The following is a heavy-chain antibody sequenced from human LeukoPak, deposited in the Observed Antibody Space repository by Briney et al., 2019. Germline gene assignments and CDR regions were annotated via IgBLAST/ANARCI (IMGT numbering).Heavy chain of an antibody. CDR3: ARIGAYYDLDY. CDR1: GFTFISCE. D-gene: IGHD3-22*01. J-gene: IGHJ4*02. CDR2: ISSSGSSI. V-gene: IGHV3-48*03. Sequence: GGSLRLSCAASGFTFISCEMNWVRQAPGKGLEWVSYISSSGSSIYYADSVKGRFTISRDNAKNSLYLQMNSLRAEDTAVYYCARIGAYYDLDYWGQGTLVTVSS.